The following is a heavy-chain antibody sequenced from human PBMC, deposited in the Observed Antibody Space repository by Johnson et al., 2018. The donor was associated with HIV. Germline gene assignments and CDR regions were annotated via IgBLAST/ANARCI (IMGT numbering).Heavy chain of an antibody. V-gene: IGHV3-30*02. CDR1: GFTFSSYG. J-gene: IGHJ3*02. CDR3: TYSSDWSPGAFDI. Sequence: QVQLVESGGGVVQPGGSLRLSCAASGFTFSSYGMHWVRQAPGKGLEWVAFIRYDGSNKCYGDSVKGRLTISRDNSKNTLYLQMNSLRAEDTAVYYCTYSSDWSPGAFDIWGQGTMVTVSS. CDR2: IRYDGSNK. D-gene: IGHD6-19*01.